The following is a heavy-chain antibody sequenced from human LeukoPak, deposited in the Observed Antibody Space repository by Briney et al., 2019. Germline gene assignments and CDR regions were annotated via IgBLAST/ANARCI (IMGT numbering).Heavy chain of an antibody. CDR3: ARHTPARGGYFDY. Sequence: TSETLSLTCAVSGGSISSSNWWSWVRQPPGKGLEWIGSIYYSGSTYYNPSLKSRVTISVDTSKNQFSLKLSSVTAADTAVYYSARHTPARGGYFDYWGQGTLVTVSS. D-gene: IGHD2-15*01. J-gene: IGHJ4*02. CDR1: GGSISSSNW. V-gene: IGHV4-39*01. CDR2: IYYSGST.